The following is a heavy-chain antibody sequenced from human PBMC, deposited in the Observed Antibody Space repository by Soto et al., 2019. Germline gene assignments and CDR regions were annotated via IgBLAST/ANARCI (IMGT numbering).Heavy chain of an antibody. CDR3: ARDPTWCRSTSCDMDV. D-gene: IGHD2-2*01. Sequence: EVQLVESGGGLVQPGGSLRLSCAASGFTFSSYSMNWVRQAPGKGLEWVSYISSSSSTIYYADSVKGRFTISRDNAKNSLYLQMNSLRAEDTAVYYCARDPTWCRSTSCDMDVWGKGTTVTVSS. CDR1: GFTFSSYS. V-gene: IGHV3-48*01. J-gene: IGHJ6*03. CDR2: ISSSSSTI.